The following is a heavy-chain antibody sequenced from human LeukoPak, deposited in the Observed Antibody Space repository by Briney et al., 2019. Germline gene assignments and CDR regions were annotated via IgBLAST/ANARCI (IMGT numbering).Heavy chain of an antibody. CDR1: GYTFTSYG. CDR3: ARAGYYDSSGYYYGDAFDI. J-gene: IGHJ3*02. Sequence: ASVKVSCEASGYTFTSYGISWVRQAPGQGLEWMGWISAYNGNTNYAQKLQGRVTMTTDTSTSTAYMELRSLRSDDTAVYYCARAGYYDSSGYYYGDAFDIWGQGTMVTVSS. V-gene: IGHV1-18*01. CDR2: ISAYNGNT. D-gene: IGHD3-22*01.